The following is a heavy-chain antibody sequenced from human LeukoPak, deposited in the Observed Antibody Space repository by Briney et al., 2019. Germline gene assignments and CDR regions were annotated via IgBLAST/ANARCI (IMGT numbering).Heavy chain of an antibody. D-gene: IGHD3-3*01. CDR3: ARAPSKYDFWSGYHYYYMDV. J-gene: IGHJ6*03. V-gene: IGHV3-9*01. Sequence: TGGSLRLSCAASGFTFDDYAMHWVRQAPGKGLEWVSGISWNSGSIGYADSVEGRFTISRDNAKNSLYLQMNSLRAEDTAVYYCARAPSKYDFWSGYHYYYMDVWGKGTTVTVSS. CDR2: ISWNSGSI. CDR1: GFTFDDYA.